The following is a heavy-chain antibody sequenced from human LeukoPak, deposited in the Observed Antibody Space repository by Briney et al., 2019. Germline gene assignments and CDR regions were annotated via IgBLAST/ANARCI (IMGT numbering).Heavy chain of an antibody. J-gene: IGHJ4*02. CDR2: INSDGSST. V-gene: IGHV3-74*01. D-gene: IGHD3-22*01. Sequence: GGSLRLSCAASGFTFSSYWMHWVRQAPGKGLVWVSRINSDGSSTSYADSVKGRFTISRDNSKNTLYPQMNSLRAEDTAVYYCAKDRGDYYDSSGYSYFDYWGQGTLVTVSS. CDR1: GFTFSSYW. CDR3: AKDRGDYYDSSGYSYFDY.